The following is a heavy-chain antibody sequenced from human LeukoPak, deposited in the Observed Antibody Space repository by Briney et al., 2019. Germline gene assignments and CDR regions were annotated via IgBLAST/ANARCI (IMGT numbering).Heavy chain of an antibody. CDR1: GYTFTTYG. V-gene: IGHV1-18*01. CDR2: ISTYNGNT. J-gene: IGHJ4*02. D-gene: IGHD5-18*01. CDR3: ARDRMDTGTYFDY. Sequence: EASVKVSCRSSGYTFTTYGITWVRQAPGQGLEWMGWISTYNGNTNYAQKLQGRVTMTTDTSTSTAYMELRSLRSDDTAMYYCARDRMDTGTYFDYWGQR.